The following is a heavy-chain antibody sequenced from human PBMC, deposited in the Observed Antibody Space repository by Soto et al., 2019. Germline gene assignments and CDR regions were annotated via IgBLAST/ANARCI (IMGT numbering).Heavy chain of an antibody. D-gene: IGHD6-13*01. CDR3: ARDAAAPTTTGIDV. V-gene: IGHV1-69*01. CDR2: IIPTFDTT. J-gene: IGHJ6*02. CDR1: GGTFSTYG. Sequence: QVQLVQSWAAVKKPRYSVMVSCTVSGGTFSTYGINWVRQAPGQGLEWLGGIIPTFDTTNYAQKFQRKFTISANESTSTVYMALSSRRSEDTAVYYCARDAAAPTTTGIDVWGQGTTVTVSS.